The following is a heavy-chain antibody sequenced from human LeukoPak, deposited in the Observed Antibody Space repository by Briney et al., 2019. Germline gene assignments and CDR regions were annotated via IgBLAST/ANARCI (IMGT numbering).Heavy chain of an antibody. D-gene: IGHD6-19*01. J-gene: IGHJ4*02. Sequence: SETLSLTCIVSGGSISSYYWSWIRQPPGKGVEWIGSIYHSGSTYYNPSLKSRVTISVDTSKNQFSLKLSSVTAADTAVYYCARDQVAVAGTFGHYFDYWGQGTLVTVSS. CDR2: IYHSGST. V-gene: IGHV4-38-2*02. CDR3: ARDQVAVAGTFGHYFDY. CDR1: GGSISSYY.